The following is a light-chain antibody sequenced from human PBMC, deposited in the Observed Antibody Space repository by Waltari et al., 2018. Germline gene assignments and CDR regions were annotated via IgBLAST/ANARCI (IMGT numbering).Light chain of an antibody. V-gene: IGKV3-11*01. J-gene: IGKJ4*01. Sequence: EIVLTQSPDTLSLSPGERATISCRASQSVTNYLAWYQQKPGQAPRLLISDASNRATGIPARFSGSGSGTDFTLTISSLEPEDFAVYYCQQRSNWPLTFGGGTKVEI. CDR1: QSVTNY. CDR3: QQRSNWPLT. CDR2: DAS.